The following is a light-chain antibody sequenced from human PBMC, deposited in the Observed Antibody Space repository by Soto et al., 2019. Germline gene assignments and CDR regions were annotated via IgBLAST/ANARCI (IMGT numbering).Light chain of an antibody. CDR3: SSYTSSSTRVV. CDR1: SSDVGGYNY. CDR2: EVS. V-gene: IGLV2-14*01. Sequence: QSVLTQPASVSGSPGQSITISCTGTSSDVGGYNYVSWYQQHPGKAPKLMIYEVSNRSSGVSNRVSGSKSGNTASLTISGLQAEDEADYYCSSYTSSSTRVVFGGGTKLTVL. J-gene: IGLJ2*01.